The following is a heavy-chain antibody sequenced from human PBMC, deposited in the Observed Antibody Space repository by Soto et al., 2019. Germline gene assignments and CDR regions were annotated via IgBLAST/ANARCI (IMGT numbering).Heavy chain of an antibody. CDR2: IIPILGIA. J-gene: IGHJ5*02. Sequence: QVQLVQSGAEVKKPGSSVKVSCKASGGTFSSYTISWVRQAPGQGLEWMGRIIPILGIANYAQKFQGRVTLTPDKSTSTAYRGLSSLRSEDTAVYYCARGHCSSTSCYDDWFDPWGQGTLVTVSS. CDR1: GGTFSSYT. CDR3: ARGHCSSTSCYDDWFDP. D-gene: IGHD2-2*01. V-gene: IGHV1-69*02.